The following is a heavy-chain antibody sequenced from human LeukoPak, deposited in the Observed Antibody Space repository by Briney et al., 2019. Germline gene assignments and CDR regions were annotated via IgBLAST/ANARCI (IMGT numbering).Heavy chain of an antibody. Sequence: SETLSLTCTVSGYSISSGYYWGWIRQPPGKGLECLGSIYHSGSTYYNTSLKSRVTISVDTSKNQFSLKLSSVTAADTAVYYCARDGGMAYDSSGYHTLWGRGTLVTVSS. J-gene: IGHJ4*02. CDR1: GYSISSGYY. CDR3: ARDGGMAYDSSGYHTL. V-gene: IGHV4-38-2*02. D-gene: IGHD3-22*01. CDR2: IYHSGST.